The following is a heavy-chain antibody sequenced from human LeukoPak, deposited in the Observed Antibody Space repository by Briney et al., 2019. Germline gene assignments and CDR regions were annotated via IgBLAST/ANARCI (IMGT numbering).Heavy chain of an antibody. CDR2: ISXSGGST. J-gene: IGHJ4*02. CDR1: FTFSSXA. D-gene: IGHD4-17*01. Sequence: FTFSSXAXXWXRQXPGKXXEXVXAISXSGGSTYYADYVKGGLTIHRENSKKTLYMQINRLRAEDTAVYYCAKVGAAIDYGDYGHFDYWGQGTLVTASS. CDR3: AKVGAAIDYGDYGHFDY. V-gene: IGHV3-23*01.